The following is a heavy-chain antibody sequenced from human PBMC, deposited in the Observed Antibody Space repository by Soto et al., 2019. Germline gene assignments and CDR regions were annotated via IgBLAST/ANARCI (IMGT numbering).Heavy chain of an antibody. D-gene: IGHD3-10*01. Sequence: ASVKVSCKASGYTFISYDINWVRQATGQGLEWMGWMNPNSGITGYAQKFQGRVTMTSKTSISTAYMELSSLRSEDTAVYYCARARAEGFGDLSIYSYYDMDVWGQGTTVTVSS. J-gene: IGHJ6*02. CDR2: MNPNSGIT. CDR1: GYTFISYD. V-gene: IGHV1-8*01. CDR3: ARARAEGFGDLSIYSYYDMDV.